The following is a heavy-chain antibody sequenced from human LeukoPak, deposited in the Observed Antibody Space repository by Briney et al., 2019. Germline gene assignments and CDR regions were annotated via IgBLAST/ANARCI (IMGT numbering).Heavy chain of an antibody. Sequence: PGGSLRLSCAASGFTFNNYGMHWVRQAPGKGLEWVAVISYDGSKKYYADSVKGRFTISRDNSKNTLYLQMNSLRAEDTAVYFCAKDGDIVVLLYYFDYWGQGTLVTVSS. V-gene: IGHV3-30*18. CDR2: ISYDGSKK. CDR1: GFTFNNYG. CDR3: AKDGDIVVLLYYFDY. D-gene: IGHD2-15*01. J-gene: IGHJ4*02.